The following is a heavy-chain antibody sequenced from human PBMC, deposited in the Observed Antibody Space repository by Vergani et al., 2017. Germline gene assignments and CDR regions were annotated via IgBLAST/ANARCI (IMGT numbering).Heavy chain of an antibody. D-gene: IGHD2-2*01. Sequence: QVQLVQSGAEVKKPGASVKVSCKASGYTFTSYGISWVRQAPGQGLEWMGWINTYNGNTNYAQKLQGRVTMTTDTSTSTAYMQLRRLRADDTAVYYCAKCGGKGGGRARPYCSSTSCYVTYYGMDVWGQGTTVIVSS. CDR1: GYTFTSYG. V-gene: IGHV1-18*01. CDR2: INTYNGNT. J-gene: IGHJ6*02. CDR3: AKCGGKGGGRARPYCSSTSCYVTYYGMDV.